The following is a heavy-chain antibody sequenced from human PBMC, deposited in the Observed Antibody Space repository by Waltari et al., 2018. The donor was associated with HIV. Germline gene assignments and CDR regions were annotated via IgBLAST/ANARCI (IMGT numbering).Heavy chain of an antibody. J-gene: IGHJ3*02. V-gene: IGHV1-69*01. CDR3: ARDEGLTLGAAGDAFDI. Sequence: QVLLVQSGAEVKKPGSSVKVSCKNSGGTLSNNVITWVRQAPGQGLEWMGGIIPVFGTADYAQKFRDRVTITADESTTTVYMEVSSLRPDDTAVYYCARDEGLTLGAAGDAFDIWGQGTVVTVSS. CDR2: IIPVFGTA. CDR1: GGTLSNNV. D-gene: IGHD1-26*01.